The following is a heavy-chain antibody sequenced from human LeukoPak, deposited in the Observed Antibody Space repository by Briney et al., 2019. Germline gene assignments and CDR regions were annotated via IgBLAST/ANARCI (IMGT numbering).Heavy chain of an antibody. Sequence: GGSLRLPCAASGFTSSSYWMHWVRQVPGKGLVWVSRISGDGTARNYADSVKGRFTISRDDAKNTVDLQMNSLRGEDTAVYYCVRGRGSYGWLDPWGQGTLVTVSS. CDR3: VRGRGSYGWLDP. V-gene: IGHV3-74*01. CDR1: GFTSSSYW. D-gene: IGHD3-10*01. J-gene: IGHJ5*02. CDR2: ISGDGTAR.